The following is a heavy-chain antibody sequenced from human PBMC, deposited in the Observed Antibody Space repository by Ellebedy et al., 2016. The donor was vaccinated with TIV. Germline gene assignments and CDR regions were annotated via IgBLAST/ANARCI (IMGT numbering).Heavy chain of an antibody. CDR3: ARGIAVAGISLQRYGMDV. J-gene: IGHJ6*02. Sequence: PGGSLRLSCAASGFTFSSYWMSWVRQAPGKGLEWVANIKQDGSEKYYVDSVKGRFTISRDNAKNSLYLQMNSLRAEDTAVYYCARGIAVAGISLQRYGMDVWGQGTTVTVSS. CDR1: GFTFSSYW. CDR2: IKQDGSEK. V-gene: IGHV3-7*01. D-gene: IGHD6-19*01.